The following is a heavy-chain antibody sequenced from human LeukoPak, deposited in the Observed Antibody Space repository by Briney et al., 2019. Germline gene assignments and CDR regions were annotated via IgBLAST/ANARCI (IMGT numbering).Heavy chain of an antibody. J-gene: IGHJ3*01. Sequence: SETLSLTCAVSGYSITSGYYWGWIRQPPGKGLEWIGSIYLSGTTYYNPSLKSRVTISVDTSKNQFSLRLSSVTAADTAVYFCARQLGYCSGTNCPNDAFDVWGQGTMVTVSS. D-gene: IGHD2-2*01. CDR2: IYLSGTT. CDR3: ARQLGYCSGTNCPNDAFDV. V-gene: IGHV4-38-2*01. CDR1: GYSITSGYY.